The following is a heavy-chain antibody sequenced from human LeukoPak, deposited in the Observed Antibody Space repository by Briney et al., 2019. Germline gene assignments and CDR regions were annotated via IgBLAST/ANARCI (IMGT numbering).Heavy chain of an antibody. D-gene: IGHD3-22*01. V-gene: IGHV1-46*01. J-gene: IGHJ4*02. Sequence: ASVKVSCKASGYTFTSYYMHWVRQAPGQGLEWMGIINPSGGSTSYAQKFQGRVTMTRDTSTSTVYVELSSLRSEDTAVYYCAREHTYYYDSSGYYFDYWGQGTLVTVSS. CDR2: INPSGGST. CDR3: AREHTYYYDSSGYYFDY. CDR1: GYTFTSYY.